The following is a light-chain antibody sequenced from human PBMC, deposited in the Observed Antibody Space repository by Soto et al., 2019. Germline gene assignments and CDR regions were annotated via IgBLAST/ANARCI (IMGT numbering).Light chain of an antibody. J-gene: IGKJ5*01. CDR2: RTS. CDR1: QSVSSSY. V-gene: IGKV3-20*01. Sequence: EIGLTQSPGTLSLSPGERATLSCRASQSVSSSYLAWYQQKPGQAPRLLIYRTSNRATGIPDRFSGSGSGTDFTLTISRLEPEDFAVYYCQQYGSSLITFGQGTRLEIK. CDR3: QQYGSSLIT.